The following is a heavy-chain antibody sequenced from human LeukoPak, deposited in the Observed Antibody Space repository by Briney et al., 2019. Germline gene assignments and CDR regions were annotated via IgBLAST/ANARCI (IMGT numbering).Heavy chain of an antibody. Sequence: QSGGSLRLSCAASGFTFSSYAMHWVRQAPGKGLEWVAVISYDGSNKYCADSVKGRFTISRDNSKNTLYLQMNSLRAEDTAVYYCARGINSGGYDFWSGYSTDRYYFDYWGQGTLVTVSS. J-gene: IGHJ4*02. V-gene: IGHV3-30-3*01. CDR2: ISYDGSNK. CDR3: ARGINSGGYDFWSGYSTDRYYFDY. CDR1: GFTFSSYA. D-gene: IGHD3-3*01.